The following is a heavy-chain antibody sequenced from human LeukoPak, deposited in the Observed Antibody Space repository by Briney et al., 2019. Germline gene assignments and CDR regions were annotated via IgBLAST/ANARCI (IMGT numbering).Heavy chain of an antibody. D-gene: IGHD6-13*01. CDR2: IYYSGST. CDR1: GGSISSSSYY. Sequence: KTSETLSLTCTVSGGSISSSSYYWGWIRQPPGKGLEWIGSIYYSGSTYYNPSLKSRVTISVDTSKNQFSLKLSSVTAADTAVYYCARTTGIAAAFIFGVPNWGQGTLVTVSS. V-gene: IGHV4-39*01. CDR3: ARTTGIAAAFIFGVPN. J-gene: IGHJ4*02.